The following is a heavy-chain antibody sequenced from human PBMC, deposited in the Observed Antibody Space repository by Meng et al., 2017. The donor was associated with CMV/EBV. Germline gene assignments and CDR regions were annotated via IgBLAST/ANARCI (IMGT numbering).Heavy chain of an antibody. CDR1: GGTFSSYA. V-gene: IGHV1-69*12. CDR2: IIPIFGTA. CDR3: ARGYYDSSGYYYRGGYYFDY. J-gene: IGHJ4*02. D-gene: IGHD3-22*01. Sequence: QGQLVQSGGEGKKPGSSVKVSCKASGGTFSSYAISWVRQAPGQGLEWMGGIIPIFGTANYAQKFQGRVTITADESTSTAYMELSSLRSEDTAVYYCARGYYDSSGYYYRGGYYFDYWGQGTLVTVSS.